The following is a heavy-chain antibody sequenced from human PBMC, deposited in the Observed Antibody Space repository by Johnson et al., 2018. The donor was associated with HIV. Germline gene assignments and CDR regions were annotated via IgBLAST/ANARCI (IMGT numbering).Heavy chain of an antibody. Sequence: VQLVESGGGVARPGGSLRLSCEASGFTFDDYGMTWVRQPPGKGLEWVSGINWNGGSIAYADSVKGRFTVSRDNSKNTLYLQMKSLRPEDTAVYYCAKESKWESRTPHAFDMWGQGTMVTVSS. CDR3: AKESKWESRTPHAFDM. V-gene: IGHV3-20*04. D-gene: IGHD1-26*01. CDR2: INWNGGSI. CDR1: GFTFDDYG. J-gene: IGHJ3*02.